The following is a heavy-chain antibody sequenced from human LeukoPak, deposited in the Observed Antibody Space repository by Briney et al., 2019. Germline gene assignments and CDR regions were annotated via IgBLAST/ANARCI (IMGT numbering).Heavy chain of an antibody. Sequence: PGRSLRLSCAASGFTFSSYAMHWVRQAPGKGLEWVAVISYDGSNKYYADSVKGRFTISRDNSKNTLYLQMNSLRAEDTAVYYCARDRYSSGWLFGCYFDYWGQGTLVTVSS. CDR2: ISYDGSNK. CDR1: GFTFSSYA. D-gene: IGHD6-19*01. J-gene: IGHJ4*02. V-gene: IGHV3-30-3*01. CDR3: ARDRYSSGWLFGCYFDY.